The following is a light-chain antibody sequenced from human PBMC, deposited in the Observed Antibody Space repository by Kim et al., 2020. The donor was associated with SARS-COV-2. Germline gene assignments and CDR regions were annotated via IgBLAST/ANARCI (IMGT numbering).Light chain of an antibody. J-gene: IGLJ2*01. V-gene: IGLV3-19*01. CDR3: NSRDSNDNVL. CDR1: SLRSYY. Sequence: SSELTQDPAVSVALGQTVRITCQGDSLRSYYATWYQQKPGQAPIVVIYGKNNRPSGIPDRFSGSSSGNTASLTITGTQAVDEADYYCNSRDSNDNVLFGG. CDR2: GKN.